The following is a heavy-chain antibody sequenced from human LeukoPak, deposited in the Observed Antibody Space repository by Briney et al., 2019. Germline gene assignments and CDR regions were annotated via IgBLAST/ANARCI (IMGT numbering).Heavy chain of an antibody. CDR2: ISGSGGST. CDR1: GFTFSSYA. J-gene: IGHJ4*02. Sequence: GGSLRLSCAASGFTFSSYAMSWVRQAPGKGLEWVSAISGSGGSTYYADSVKGRFTISRDNSKNTLYLQMDSLRAEDTVVYYCATPLDYYDRSDSHQGGDWGQGTLVTVSS. D-gene: IGHD3-22*01. CDR3: ATPLDYYDRSDSHQGGD. V-gene: IGHV3-23*01.